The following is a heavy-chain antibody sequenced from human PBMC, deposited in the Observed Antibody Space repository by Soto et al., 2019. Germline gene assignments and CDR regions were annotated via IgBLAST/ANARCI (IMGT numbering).Heavy chain of an antibody. D-gene: IGHD4-17*01. CDR3: ARDDVYDDNGLEE. J-gene: IGHJ4*02. Sequence: QLQLVGSGGGVIQPGRSLRLSCAASGFTFSSHGMHWVRQAPGKGLEWVAVIGRDGSNTFYTDSVKGRFTISRDNSDNTLYLQMNSLRVEDTAVYYCARDDVYDDNGLEEWGQGTLVTVSA. CDR1: GFTFSSHG. CDR2: IGRDGSNT. V-gene: IGHV3-33*01.